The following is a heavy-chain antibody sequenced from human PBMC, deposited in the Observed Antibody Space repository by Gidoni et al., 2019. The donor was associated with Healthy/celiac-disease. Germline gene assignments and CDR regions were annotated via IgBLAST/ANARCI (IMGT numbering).Heavy chain of an antibody. CDR3: AKGPLTAVAPYYFDY. CDR1: GFTFDDYA. J-gene: IGHJ4*02. CDR2: ISWNSGSI. V-gene: IGHV3-9*01. D-gene: IGHD6-19*01. Sequence: EVQLVESGGGLVQPGRSLRLSCAASGFTFDDYAMHWVRQAPGKGLEWVSGISWNSGSIGYADSVKGRFTISRDNAKNSLYLQMNSLRAEDTALYYCAKGPLTAVAPYYFDYWGQGTLVTVSS.